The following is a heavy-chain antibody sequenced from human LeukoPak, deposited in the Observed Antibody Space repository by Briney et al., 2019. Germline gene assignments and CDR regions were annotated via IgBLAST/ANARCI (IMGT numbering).Heavy chain of an antibody. V-gene: IGHV1-46*01. CDR2: INPSGGST. Sequence: ASVKVSCKASGYTFTSYYMHWVRQAPGQGLEWMGIINPSGGSTSYAQKFQGRVTMTRDTPTSTVYMELSSLRSEDTAVYYCARYSDYGASGWYFDLWGRGTLVTVSS. D-gene: IGHD4-17*01. CDR1: GYTFTSYY. CDR3: ARYSDYGASGWYFDL. J-gene: IGHJ2*01.